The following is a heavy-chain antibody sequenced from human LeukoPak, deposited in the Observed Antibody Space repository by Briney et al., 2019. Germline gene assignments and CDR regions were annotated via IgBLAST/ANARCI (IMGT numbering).Heavy chain of an antibody. V-gene: IGHV1-24*01. CDR2: FDPEDGET. J-gene: IGHJ6*02. CDR1: GYTLTGLS. CDR3: ATDRSLGRGFGELLPPPYYGMDV. D-gene: IGHD3-10*01. Sequence: ASVKVSCKVSGYTLTGLSMHWVRQAPGKGLEWMGGFDPEDGETIYAQKFQGRVTMTEDTSTDTAYMELSSLRSEDTAVYYCATDRSLGRGFGELLPPPYYGMDVWGQGTVVTVSS.